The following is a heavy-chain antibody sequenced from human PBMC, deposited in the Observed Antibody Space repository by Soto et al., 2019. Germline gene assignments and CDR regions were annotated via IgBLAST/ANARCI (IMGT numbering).Heavy chain of an antibody. Sequence: PVGSLRLSCEASGFIFSDFGMHWVRQAPGKGLEWVAVISYDGNDKYYAQSVKGRFTISRDNSKNTLFLNMDSLRPEDTAVYHCVKGDLDAAVVNSPDASDFWGPGTMVTVSS. CDR3: VKGDLDAAVVNSPDASDF. CDR1: GFIFSDFG. V-gene: IGHV3-30*18. J-gene: IGHJ3*01. D-gene: IGHD5-18*01. CDR2: ISYDGNDK.